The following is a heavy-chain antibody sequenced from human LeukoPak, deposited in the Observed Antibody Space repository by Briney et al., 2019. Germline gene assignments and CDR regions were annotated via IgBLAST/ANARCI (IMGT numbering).Heavy chain of an antibody. Sequence: SVKVSCKASGFTFTSSAMQWVRQARGRRLESIGWMVVGSGNTNYAQKFQERVTITRDMSTSTAYMELSSLRSEDTAVYYCAAPPPGLFGELRLDYWGQGTLVTVSS. D-gene: IGHD3-10*02. V-gene: IGHV1-58*02. CDR2: MVVGSGNT. CDR1: GFTFTSSA. CDR3: AAPPPGLFGELRLDY. J-gene: IGHJ4*02.